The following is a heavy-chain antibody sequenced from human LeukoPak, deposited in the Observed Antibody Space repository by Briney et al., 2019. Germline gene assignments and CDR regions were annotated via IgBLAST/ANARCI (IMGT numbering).Heavy chain of an antibody. CDR1: GFTFSSYW. CDR3: ASDRLDDSFLTGSYYTFDY. D-gene: IGHD3-9*01. J-gene: IGHJ4*02. V-gene: IGHV3-7*01. CDR2: IKQDGSEK. Sequence: GGSLRLSCAASGFTFSSYWMSWVRQAPGKGLEWVANIKQDGSEKYYVDSVKGRFTISRDNAKNSLYLQMNSLRAEDSAVYYCASDRLDDSFLTGSYYTFDYWRQGPLVPVPS.